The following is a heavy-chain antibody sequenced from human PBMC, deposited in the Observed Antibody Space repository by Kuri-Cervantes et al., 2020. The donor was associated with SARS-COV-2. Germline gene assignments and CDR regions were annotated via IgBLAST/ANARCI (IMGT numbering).Heavy chain of an antibody. V-gene: IGHV3-23*01. CDR1: GFTFSNYA. Sequence: GESLKISCAASGFTFSNYAMSWVRQAPGKGLEWVSAISGSGGNTYYADSVKGRFTISRDNSKNTLYLQMNSLRAEDTAVYYCVRDGDHWNFDYWGQGTLVTVSS. D-gene: IGHD1-1*01. CDR2: ISGSGGNT. CDR3: VRDGDHWNFDY. J-gene: IGHJ4*02.